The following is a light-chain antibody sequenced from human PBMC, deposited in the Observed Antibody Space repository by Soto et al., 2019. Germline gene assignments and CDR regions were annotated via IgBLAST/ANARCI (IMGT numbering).Light chain of an antibody. CDR1: QSISNW. V-gene: IGKV1-5*03. CDR3: QQYSSSSVT. J-gene: IGKJ2*01. CDR2: KAS. Sequence: DIQMTQSPSSLSASVGDRVTITCRASQSISNWLAWFQQKPGKAPKLLIQKASSLESGVPSRFSGGGSGTEFTLTISSLQPDDFATYYCQQYSSSSVTFGHGTYLEI.